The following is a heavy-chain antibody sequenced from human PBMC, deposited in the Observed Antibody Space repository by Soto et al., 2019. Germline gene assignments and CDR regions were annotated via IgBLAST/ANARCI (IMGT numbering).Heavy chain of an antibody. CDR3: AHTTVTTSFDY. CDR1: GGSFSGYY. CDR2: INHSGST. Sequence: SETLSLTCSVYGGSFSGYYWSWSRQPPGKGLEWIGEINHSGSTNYNPSLKSRVTISVDTSKNQFSLKLSSVTAADTAVYYCAHTTVTTSFDYWGQGTLVTVSS. D-gene: IGHD4-17*01. V-gene: IGHV4-34*01. J-gene: IGHJ4*02.